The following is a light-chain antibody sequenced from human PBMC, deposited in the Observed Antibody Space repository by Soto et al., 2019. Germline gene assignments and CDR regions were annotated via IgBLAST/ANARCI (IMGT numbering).Light chain of an antibody. CDR3: QTYGSSLSGLYV. J-gene: IGLJ1*01. CDR2: GNT. V-gene: IGLV1-40*01. Sequence: QSVLTQPPSISGAPGQRVTISCTGSSSNIGAGSDVHWYHQLPGTAPKLLIYGNTNRPSGVPDRFSGSKSGTSASLAIAGLQTEDEGDYYCQTYGSSLSGLYVFGTGTKVTV. CDR1: SSNIGAGSD.